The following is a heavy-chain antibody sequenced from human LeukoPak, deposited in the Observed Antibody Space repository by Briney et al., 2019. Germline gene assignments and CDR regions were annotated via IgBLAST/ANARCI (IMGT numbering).Heavy chain of an antibody. CDR2: INPNSGGT. CDR3: ARVRIAAAGRNYYYYGMDV. CDR1: GYTFTGYY. V-gene: IGHV1-2*02. D-gene: IGHD6-13*01. Sequence: ASVKVSCKASGYTFTGYYMHWVRQAPGQGLEWMGWINPNSGGTNYAQKFQGRVTMTRDTSISTAYMELSRLRSDDTAVYYCARVRIAAAGRNYYYYGMDVWGQGTTVTVSS. J-gene: IGHJ6*02.